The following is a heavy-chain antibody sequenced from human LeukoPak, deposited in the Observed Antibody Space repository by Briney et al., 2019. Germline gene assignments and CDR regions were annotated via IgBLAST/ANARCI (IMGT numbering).Heavy chain of an antibody. D-gene: IGHD6-19*01. Sequence: PSEALSLTCTVSGGSISSSSYYWGWIRQPPGKGLEWIESIYYSGSTYYNPSLKSRVTISVDTSKDQFSLKLSSVTAADTAVYYCARDLYSVPFQNSSGWFGDAFDIWGQGTMVTVSS. V-gene: IGHV4-39*07. CDR3: ARDLYSVPFQNSSGWFGDAFDI. CDR1: GGSISSSSYY. J-gene: IGHJ3*02. CDR2: IYYSGST.